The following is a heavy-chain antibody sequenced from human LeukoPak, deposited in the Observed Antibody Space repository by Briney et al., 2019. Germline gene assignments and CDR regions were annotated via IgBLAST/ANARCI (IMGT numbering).Heavy chain of an antibody. Sequence: PSETLSLTCTVSGGSISSYYWSWIRQPPGKGLEWIGYTYYSGSTDYNPSLKSRVTISVDTSKNQFSLKLSSVTAADTAVYYCARGLSSAYNLFDLWGQGTLVTVSS. V-gene: IGHV4-59*01. J-gene: IGHJ5*02. CDR1: GGSISSYY. D-gene: IGHD3-22*01. CDR2: TYYSGST. CDR3: ARGLSSAYNLFDL.